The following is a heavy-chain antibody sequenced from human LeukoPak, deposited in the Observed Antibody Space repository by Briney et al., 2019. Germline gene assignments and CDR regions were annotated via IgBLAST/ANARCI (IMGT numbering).Heavy chain of an antibody. CDR1: GGSFSGYY. V-gene: IGHV4-34*01. D-gene: IGHD6-6*01. J-gene: IGHJ4*02. Sequence: SETLSLTCAVYGGSFSGYYWSWIRQPPGKGLEWIGEINHSGSTNYNPSLKSRVTISVDTSKNRFSLKLSSVTAADTAVYYCARAGTAARLFDYWGQGTLVTVSS. CDR3: ARAGTAARLFDY. CDR2: INHSGST.